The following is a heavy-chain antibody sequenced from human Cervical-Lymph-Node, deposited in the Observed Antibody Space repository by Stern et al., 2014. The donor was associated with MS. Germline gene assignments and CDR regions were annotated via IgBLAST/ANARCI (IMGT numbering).Heavy chain of an antibody. CDR3: AKDPRIYDSSGYLDA. D-gene: IGHD3-22*01. CDR1: GFTFSLYD. V-gene: IGHV3-30*18. Sequence: QVQLVESGGGVVQPGRSLRLSCAASGFTFSLYDMHWVRQAPGKGLEWVAAISYDGDNNFYPASLKARFPISIASSTRPLSLPFNSLRPEDTAIYYCAKDPRIYDSSGYLDAWGQGTLVTVSS. CDR2: ISYDGDNN. J-gene: IGHJ5*02.